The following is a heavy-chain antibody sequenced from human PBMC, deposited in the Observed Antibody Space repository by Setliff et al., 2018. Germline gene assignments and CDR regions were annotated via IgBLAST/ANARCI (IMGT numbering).Heavy chain of an antibody. J-gene: IGHJ6*03. CDR2: TIPIFGST. CDR1: GGTFSSYG. D-gene: IGHD5-18*01. Sequence: SVKVSCKASGGTFSSYGISWVRQAPGQGLEWMGGTIPIFGSTNYAQRFQDRVTIITDESTSTAYMELRSLRTEDTAVYYCAREGVDTRSSTDYRYYMDVWGKGTTVTVSS. CDR3: AREGVDTRSSTDYRYYMDV. V-gene: IGHV1-69*05.